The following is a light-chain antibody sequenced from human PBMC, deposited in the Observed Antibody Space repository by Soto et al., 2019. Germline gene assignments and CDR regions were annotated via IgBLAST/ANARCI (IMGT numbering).Light chain of an antibody. CDR3: CSYAGSSTLV. Sequence: QSVLTQPASVSGSPGQSITISCTGTSSDVGSYNLVSWYQQHPGKAPKLMIYEGSKRPSGVSNRFSGSKSGNTASLTISGLQAEDEADYYCCSYAGSSTLVFGAGTMLTVL. CDR2: EGS. CDR1: SSDVGSYNL. V-gene: IGLV2-23*01. J-gene: IGLJ2*01.